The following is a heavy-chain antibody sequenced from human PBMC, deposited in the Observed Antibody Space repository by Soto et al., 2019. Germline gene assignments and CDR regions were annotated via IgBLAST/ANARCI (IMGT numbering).Heavy chain of an antibody. CDR1: GLTFSSYA. Sequence: GGSLRLSCAASGLTFSSYAMSWVRQAPGKGLEWVSAISGSGGTTYYADSVKGRFTISRDNSKNALYLQMYSLRAEDTAIYYCAKNSGCDYYDSSGIDYWGQGTLVTVSS. CDR2: ISGSGGTT. V-gene: IGHV3-23*01. D-gene: IGHD3-22*01. J-gene: IGHJ4*02. CDR3: AKNSGCDYYDSSGIDY.